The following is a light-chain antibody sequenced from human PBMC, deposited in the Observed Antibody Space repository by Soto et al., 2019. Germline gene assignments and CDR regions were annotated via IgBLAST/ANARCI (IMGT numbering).Light chain of an antibody. Sequence: IQMTHSPSTLSASVGDRVTITCRASRSLQTWLAWYQQKPGKVPKLLIYQASSLQNGVPARFIGSGSGTEFTLTISSLQPDDVATYYCQQYTCLWTFGPGTKVDI. CDR2: QAS. CDR3: QQYTCLWT. CDR1: RSLQTW. V-gene: IGKV1-5*03. J-gene: IGKJ1*01.